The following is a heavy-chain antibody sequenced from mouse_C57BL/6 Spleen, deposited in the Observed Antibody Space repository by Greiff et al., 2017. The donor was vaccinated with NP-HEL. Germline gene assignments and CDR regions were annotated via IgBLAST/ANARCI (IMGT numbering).Heavy chain of an antibody. D-gene: IGHD1-1*01. CDR3: ASSYYGSSNFDY. CDR2: IYPGSGST. CDR1: GYTFTSYW. Sequence: QVQLKQPGAELVKPGASVKMSCKASGYTFTSYWITWVKQRPGQGLEWIGDIYPGSGSTNYNEKFKSKATLTVDTSSSTAYMQLSSLTSEDSAVYYCASSYYGSSNFDYWGQGTTLTVSS. V-gene: IGHV1-55*01. J-gene: IGHJ2*01.